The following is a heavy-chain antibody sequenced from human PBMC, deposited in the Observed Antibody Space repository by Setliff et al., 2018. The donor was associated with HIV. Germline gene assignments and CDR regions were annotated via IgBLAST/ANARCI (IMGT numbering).Heavy chain of an antibody. CDR3: AREKYGDKFDY. CDR2: INPNMGDT. Sequence: ASVKVSCKASGYKFTGHHIQWMRQAPGQGLEWMGRINPNMGDTQYAQKFQGRVTMTRDTSTGTVHMDLRSLRSDDTAMYYCAREKYGDKFDYWGQGTLVTVSS. CDR1: GYKFTGHH. D-gene: IGHD2-8*01. J-gene: IGHJ4*02. V-gene: IGHV1-2*06.